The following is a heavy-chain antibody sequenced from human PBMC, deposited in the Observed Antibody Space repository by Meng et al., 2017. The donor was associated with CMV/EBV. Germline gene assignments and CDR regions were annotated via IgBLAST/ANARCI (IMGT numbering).Heavy chain of an antibody. Sequence: GGSLRLSCAASGFTFSSYGMHWVRQAPGKGLEWVAFIRYDGSNKYYADSVKGRFTISRDNSKNTLYLQMNSLRAEDTAVYYCARVGPRVTFVGFSFDFWGLGTLVTVSS. CDR2: IRYDGSNK. J-gene: IGHJ4*02. CDR3: ARVGPRVTFVGFSFDF. V-gene: IGHV3-30*02. CDR1: GFTFSSYG. D-gene: IGHD3/OR15-3a*01.